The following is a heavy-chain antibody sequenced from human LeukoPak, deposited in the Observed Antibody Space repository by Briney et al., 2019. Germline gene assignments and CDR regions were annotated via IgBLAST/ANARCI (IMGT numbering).Heavy chain of an antibody. CDR3: AKVRTGHYFDY. Sequence: GGSLRLSCAASGFTFNSYSMNWVRQAPGKGLEWVSYISSSSSTIYYADSVKGRFTISRDDSKNTLYVQMNSLRAEDTAVYYCAKVRTGHYFDYWGQGTLVTVSS. D-gene: IGHD3/OR15-3a*01. CDR2: ISSSSSTI. V-gene: IGHV3-48*01. J-gene: IGHJ4*02. CDR1: GFTFNSYS.